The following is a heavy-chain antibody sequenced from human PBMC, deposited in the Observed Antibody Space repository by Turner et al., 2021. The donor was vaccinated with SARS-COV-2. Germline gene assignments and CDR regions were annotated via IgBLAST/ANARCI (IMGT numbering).Heavy chain of an antibody. J-gene: IGHJ6*02. CDR3: AGLHGHCTSTSCYWDYYFGMDV. V-gene: IGHV1-8*01. Sequence: QVQLVQSGAEVKKPGASVKVSCKASGYSFTNYDIKRVRKATGQGLEWMGWKNPNSGNTGYAQKFPDRVTMTRDTSISTAYMELSSLRSEDTAVYYCAGLHGHCTSTSCYWDYYFGMDVWGQGTTVTVSS. D-gene: IGHD2-2*01. CDR1: GYSFTNYD. CDR2: KNPNSGNT.